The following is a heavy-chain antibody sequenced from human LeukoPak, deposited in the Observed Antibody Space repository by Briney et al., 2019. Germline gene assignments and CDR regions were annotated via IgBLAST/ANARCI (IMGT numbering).Heavy chain of an antibody. D-gene: IGHD2-2*01. CDR2: INSSTGNT. J-gene: IGHJ4*02. V-gene: IGHV1-18*01. CDR3: VRLPLGYCSSTSCLD. CDR1: GYNFNTYG. Sequence: ASVKVSCKASGYNFNTYGISWVRQAPGQGLEWMGWINSSTGNTKYAQKLQDRVTMTTDTSTSTAYLYLRNLRSDDTAVYYCVRLPLGYCSSTSCLDWGQGTLVTVSS.